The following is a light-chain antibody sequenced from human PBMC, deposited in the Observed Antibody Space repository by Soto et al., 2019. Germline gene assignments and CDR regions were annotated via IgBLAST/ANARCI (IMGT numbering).Light chain of an antibody. J-gene: IGLJ2*01. CDR3: CSYAGGSTYVV. CDR2: EGS. V-gene: IGLV2-23*01. CDR1: SSDVGSYNL. Sequence: QSALTQPASVSGSPGQSITISCTGTSSDVGSYNLVSWYQQRPGKGPKVMIYEGSKRPSGVSNRFSGSKSGNTASLTISELQAEDEADYYCCSYAGGSTYVVFGGGTQLTVL.